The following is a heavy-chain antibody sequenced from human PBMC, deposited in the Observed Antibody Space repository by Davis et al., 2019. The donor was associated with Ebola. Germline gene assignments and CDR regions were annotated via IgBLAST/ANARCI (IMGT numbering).Heavy chain of an antibody. V-gene: IGHV3-74*01. Sequence: PGGSLRLSCVASGFTLSSYWMHWVRQAPGKGLVWVSRMNEDGTITSYADSVRGRFTIFRDNAKNTLYLQMNNLGPEDTAIYYCAKDFGGHSDFWGQGTLVTVSS. CDR2: MNEDGTIT. CDR1: GFTLSSYW. CDR3: AKDFGGHSDF. J-gene: IGHJ4*02. D-gene: IGHD3-10*01.